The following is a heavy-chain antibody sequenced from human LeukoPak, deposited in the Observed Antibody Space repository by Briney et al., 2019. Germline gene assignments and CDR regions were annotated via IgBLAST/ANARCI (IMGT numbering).Heavy chain of an antibody. V-gene: IGHV3-7*01. Sequence: GGSLRLSCAASGFGFSNYWMSWVRQAPGKGLEWVAYIKVDGTDKYYLDAVEGRFTISRDNAKNSLYLQMNRLRAEDTAVYYCTTIGGLGTDDYWGQGTLVTVSS. D-gene: IGHD7-27*01. CDR3: TTIGGLGTDDY. CDR2: IKVDGTDK. J-gene: IGHJ4*02. CDR1: GFGFSNYW.